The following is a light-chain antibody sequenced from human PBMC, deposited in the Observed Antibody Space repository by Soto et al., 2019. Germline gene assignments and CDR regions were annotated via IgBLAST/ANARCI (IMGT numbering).Light chain of an antibody. Sequence: AIRMTQSPSSFSASTGDRVTITCRASQGISSYLAWYQQKPGKAPKLLIYAASTLQSGVPSRFSGSGSGTDFTLTISCLQSEDFATYYCQQYYSYTRTFCQGTNVDIK. J-gene: IGKJ1*01. CDR1: QGISSY. V-gene: IGKV1-8*01. CDR2: AAS. CDR3: QQYYSYTRT.